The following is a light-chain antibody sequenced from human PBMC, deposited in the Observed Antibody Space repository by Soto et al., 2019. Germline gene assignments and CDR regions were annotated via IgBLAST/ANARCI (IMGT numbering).Light chain of an antibody. CDR3: QQYGSSPWT. Sequence: EIVLTQSPGTLSLSPGERATLSCRASQSVSSSYLAWYQQKPGQAPRLLMYGASSRATGIPDRFSGSGSGTDFILTISRLEPGDFAVYYCQQYGSSPWTFGQGTKVEIK. V-gene: IGKV3-20*01. J-gene: IGKJ1*01. CDR2: GAS. CDR1: QSVSSSY.